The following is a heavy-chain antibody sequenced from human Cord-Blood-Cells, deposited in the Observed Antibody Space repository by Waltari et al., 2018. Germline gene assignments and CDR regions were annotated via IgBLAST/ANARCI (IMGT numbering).Heavy chain of an antibody. V-gene: IGHV1-69*10. CDR1: GGTFSSYA. Sequence: QVQLVQSGAEVKKPGSSVKVSCKASGGTFSSYAISWVRQAPGHGLEWMGGIIPILGKANYAQKFQGRGTITAEKSTSTAYMGLSSLRSEDTAVYYWARSLGANFYYMDVWGKGTTVTVSS. D-gene: IGHD3-16*01. CDR2: IIPILGKA. J-gene: IGHJ6*03. CDR3: ARSLGANFYYMDV.